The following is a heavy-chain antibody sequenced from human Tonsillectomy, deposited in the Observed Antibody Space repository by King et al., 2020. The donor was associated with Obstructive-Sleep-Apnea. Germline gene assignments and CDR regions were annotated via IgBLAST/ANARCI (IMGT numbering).Heavy chain of an antibody. Sequence: QLQESGPGLVKPSETLSLTCTVSGGSISSSSYYWGWIRQPPGKGLEWFGSIYYSGNTYYNPSLKRRVTISVDTSKNQFSLKLSSVTAADTAVYYCARILKNNVGGLDYWGQGTLVTVSS. J-gene: IGHJ4*02. CDR1: GGSISSSSYY. V-gene: IGHV4-39*07. D-gene: IGHD1-26*01. CDR3: ARILKNNVGGLDY. CDR2: IYYSGNT.